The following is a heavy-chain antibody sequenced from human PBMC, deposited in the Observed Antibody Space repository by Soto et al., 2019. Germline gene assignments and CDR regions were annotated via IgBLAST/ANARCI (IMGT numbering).Heavy chain of an antibody. CDR2: ISSSSSYT. J-gene: IGHJ4*02. V-gene: IGHV3-11*06. CDR1: GFTFSDYY. CDR3: ARSPYDDSIGYYFDY. Sequence: GGSLRLSCAASGFTFSDYYMSWIRPAPGKGLEWVSYISSSSSYTNCAVSVKGRFTICRDIAKNSLYLQMNSLRAADTAVYDCARSPYDDSIGYYFDYWGQGTLVTVSS. D-gene: IGHD3-22*01.